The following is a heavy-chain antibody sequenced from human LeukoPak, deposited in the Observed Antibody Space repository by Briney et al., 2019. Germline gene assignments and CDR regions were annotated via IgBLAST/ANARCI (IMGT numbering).Heavy chain of an antibody. Sequence: GGSLRLSCAASGFTFSSYEMNWVRQAPGKGLEWVSYISSNGSTIYYADSVKGRFTISRDNAKNSLYLQMDSLRAEDTAVYYCATEQWPRGYYWGQGTLVTVSS. CDR3: ATEQWPRGYY. CDR1: GFTFSSYE. CDR2: ISSNGSTI. V-gene: IGHV3-48*03. J-gene: IGHJ4*02. D-gene: IGHD6-19*01.